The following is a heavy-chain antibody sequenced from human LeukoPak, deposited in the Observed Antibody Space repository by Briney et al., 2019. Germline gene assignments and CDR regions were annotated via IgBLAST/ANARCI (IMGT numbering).Heavy chain of an antibody. CDR3: ARDLSVAAPPFGWFDP. J-gene: IGHJ5*02. CDR2: IYYSGST. V-gene: IGHV4-59*01. CDR1: GGSISSYY. Sequence: SETLSLTCTVSGGSISSYYWSWIRQPPGKGLEWIGYIYYSGSTNYNPSLKSRVTISVDTSKNQFSLKLSSVTAADTAVYYCARDLSVAAPPFGWFDPWGQGTLVTVSS. D-gene: IGHD2-15*01.